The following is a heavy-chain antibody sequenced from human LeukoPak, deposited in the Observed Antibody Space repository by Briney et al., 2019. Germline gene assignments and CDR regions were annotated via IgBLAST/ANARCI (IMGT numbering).Heavy chain of an antibody. V-gene: IGHV3-7*04. J-gene: IGHJ4*02. CDR2: IKQDGSEK. D-gene: IGHD5/OR15-5a*01. Sequence: TGGSLRLSCAASGFTFSSYWMSWVRQAPGKGLEWVANIKQDGSEKHYVDSVKGRFTISRDNAKNSLYLQMNSLRAEDTAVYYCARVSRGDYFDYWGQGTLVTVSS. CDR3: ARVSRGDYFDY. CDR1: GFTFSSYW.